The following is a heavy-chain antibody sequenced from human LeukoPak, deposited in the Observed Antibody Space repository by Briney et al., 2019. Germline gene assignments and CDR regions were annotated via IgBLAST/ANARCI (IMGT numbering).Heavy chain of an antibody. CDR1: GVSIKSGDYY. CDR3: ARDAPYSSAPTRAFDI. CDR2: IYNSGST. V-gene: IGHV4-30-4*08. J-gene: IGHJ3*02. Sequence: PSQTLSLTCTVSGVSIKSGDYYWSWIRQPPGKGLEWIGYIYNSGSTYYNPSLKSRVTISVDTSKNQLSLKRISVTAADTAVYYCARDAPYSSAPTRAFDIWGQGTMVTVSS. D-gene: IGHD6-19*01.